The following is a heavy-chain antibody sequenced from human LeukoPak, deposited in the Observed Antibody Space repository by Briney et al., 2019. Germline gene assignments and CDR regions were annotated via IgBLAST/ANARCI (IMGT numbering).Heavy chain of an antibody. CDR3: ARELVWQLPHRTLGDY. CDR1: GFTFSSYG. Sequence: PGGSLRLSCAASGFTFSSYGMHWVRRAPGKGLEWVAVMWYDGSNKYYADSVKGRFIISRDNSKNTLYLQMNSLRAEDTAVYYCARELVWQLPHRTLGDYWGQGTLVTVSS. D-gene: IGHD6-6*01. CDR2: MWYDGSNK. J-gene: IGHJ4*02. V-gene: IGHV3-33*01.